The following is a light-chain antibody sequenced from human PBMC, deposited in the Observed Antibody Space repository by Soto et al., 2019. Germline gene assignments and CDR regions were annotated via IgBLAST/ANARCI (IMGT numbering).Light chain of an antibody. CDR3: QRYDHIPRT. Sequence: DIQMIQSPSSLSASVGDRVTITCQASQEISNYLNWYQQKPGKAPKLLIYDASNLERGVPSRFSGLRSGTEFTFTISSLQPEDFATYYCQRYDHIPRTFGRGTKVEIK. J-gene: IGKJ1*01. CDR2: DAS. V-gene: IGKV1-33*01. CDR1: QEISNY.